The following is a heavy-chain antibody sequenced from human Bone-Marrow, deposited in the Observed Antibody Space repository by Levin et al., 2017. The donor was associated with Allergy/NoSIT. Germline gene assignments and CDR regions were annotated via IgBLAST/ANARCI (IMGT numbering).Heavy chain of an antibody. CDR3: ARGEPGYTSSWYHNYGMDV. Sequence: GESLKISCPASAFTFRRYALLWVRQAPGKGLDWVSFISSGTSYIYYSDSVKGRFTISRDNTENSLYLQMNSLRVEDTAVYYCARGEPGYTSSWYHNYGMDVWGQGTTVTVSS. D-gene: IGHD6-13*01. CDR1: AFTFRRYA. CDR2: ISSGTSYI. J-gene: IGHJ6*02. V-gene: IGHV3-21*01.